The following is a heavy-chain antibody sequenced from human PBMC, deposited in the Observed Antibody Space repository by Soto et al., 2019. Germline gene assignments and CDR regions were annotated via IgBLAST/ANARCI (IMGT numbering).Heavy chain of an antibody. CDR2: AFHTGGT. CDR3: ARSNGDYGDY. Sequence: PSETLSLTCTVSNDSIRRYYWSWIRQPPGRGLEWIGYAFHTGGTNCNPSLKSRVTISVDSSKNQFALKLSSVTAADTAVYYCARSNGDYGDYWSQGTPVTVSS. V-gene: IGHV4-59*01. D-gene: IGHD4-17*01. CDR1: NDSIRRYY. J-gene: IGHJ4*02.